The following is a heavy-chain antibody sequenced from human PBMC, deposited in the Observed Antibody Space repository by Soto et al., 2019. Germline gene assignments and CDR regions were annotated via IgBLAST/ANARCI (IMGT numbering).Heavy chain of an antibody. Sequence: GESLKISCKGSGYSFNTYWIAWVRQMPGKGLEWMGIIYPGDSDSRYSPSFEGQVTVSADKSISTAYLQWSSLKASDTAMYYCARRYCSGGSCPPDAFDIWGQGTMVTVSS. CDR2: IYPGDSDS. V-gene: IGHV5-51*01. D-gene: IGHD2-15*01. CDR1: GYSFNTYW. CDR3: ARRYCSGGSCPPDAFDI. J-gene: IGHJ3*02.